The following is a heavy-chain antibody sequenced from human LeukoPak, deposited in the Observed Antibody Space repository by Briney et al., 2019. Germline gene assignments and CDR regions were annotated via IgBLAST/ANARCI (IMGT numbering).Heavy chain of an antibody. D-gene: IGHD3-10*01. CDR3: AKTRASSGSYGNFDY. CDR1: GFTFSSHG. Sequence: GGSLTLSCAASGFTFSSHGMHWVRQAPAKGLEWVAFIRYDGSNKYYADSVKGRFTISRDNSKNTLYLQMNSLRAEDTAVYYCAKTRASSGSYGNFDYWGQGTLVTVSS. V-gene: IGHV3-30*02. J-gene: IGHJ4*02. CDR2: IRYDGSNK.